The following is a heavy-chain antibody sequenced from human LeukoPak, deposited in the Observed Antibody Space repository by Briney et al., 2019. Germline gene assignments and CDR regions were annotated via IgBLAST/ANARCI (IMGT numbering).Heavy chain of an antibody. Sequence: SVKVSCKASGGTFSSYAISWVRQAPGQGLEWVARIIPLLGITNHAQKLQGRVTVTADTSTNTAYMELSSLISDDTAVYYCARARGRITFGGIRHAFDIWGQGTLVTVSS. CDR2: IIPLLGIT. V-gene: IGHV1-69*04. D-gene: IGHD3-16*01. CDR1: GGTFSSYA. CDR3: ARARGRITFGGIRHAFDI. J-gene: IGHJ3*02.